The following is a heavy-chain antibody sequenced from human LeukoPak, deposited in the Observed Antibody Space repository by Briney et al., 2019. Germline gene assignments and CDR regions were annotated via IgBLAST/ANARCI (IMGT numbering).Heavy chain of an antibody. Sequence: GASLKISCKGSGSRFTSYWISWVRQMPGKGLEWMGRIDPSDSYTNYSPSFQGHVTISADKSISTAYLQWSSLKASDTAMYYCARQGGSTSRYGMDVWGQGTTGTVSS. CDR3: ARQGGSTSRYGMDV. CDR1: GSRFTSYW. D-gene: IGHD2-2*01. J-gene: IGHJ6*02. CDR2: IDPSDSYT. V-gene: IGHV5-10-1*01.